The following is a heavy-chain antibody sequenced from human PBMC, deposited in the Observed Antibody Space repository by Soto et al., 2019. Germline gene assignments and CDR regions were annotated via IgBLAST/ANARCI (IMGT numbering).Heavy chain of an antibody. D-gene: IGHD3-22*01. J-gene: IGHJ3*02. CDR1: GGSISSGGYS. CDR3: ARASPYDSSGLFI. Sequence: QLQLQESGSGLVKPSQTLSLTCAVSGGSISSGGYSWSWIRQPPGKGLEWIGYIYHSGSTYYNPSLKSRVTISVDRSKNQFSLKLSSVTAADTAVYYCARASPYDSSGLFIWGQGTMVTVSS. CDR2: IYHSGST. V-gene: IGHV4-30-2*01.